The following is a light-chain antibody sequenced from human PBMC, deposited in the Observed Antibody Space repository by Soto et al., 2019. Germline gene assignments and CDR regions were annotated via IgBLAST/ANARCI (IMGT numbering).Light chain of an antibody. J-gene: IGKJ4*01. CDR1: QSVRSNY. CDR2: DAS. CDR3: QQYGSTPLT. Sequence: EIVLKQSPDTLSLSPGEIATLSCRASQSVRSNYLAWYQQKPGKAPRFLIYDASSRATGIPDRFSGSGSGTDFTLTISRLEPEDFAVYYCQQYGSTPLTFGGGTKVDIK. V-gene: IGKV3-20*01.